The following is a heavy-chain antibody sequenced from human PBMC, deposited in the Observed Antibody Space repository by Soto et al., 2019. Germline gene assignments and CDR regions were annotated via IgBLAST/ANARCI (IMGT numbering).Heavy chain of an antibody. D-gene: IGHD2-15*01. J-gene: IGHJ4*02. CDR2: IIPIFGTA. CDR1: GGTFSSYA. Sequence: ASVKVSCKASGGTFSSYAISWVRQAPGQGLEWMGGIIPIFGTANYAQKFQGRVTITADESTSTAYMELSSLRSEDTAVYYCARDRGGFQDRSGGSCYFDYWGQGTLVTVSS. CDR3: ARDRGGFQDRSGGSCYFDY. V-gene: IGHV1-69*13.